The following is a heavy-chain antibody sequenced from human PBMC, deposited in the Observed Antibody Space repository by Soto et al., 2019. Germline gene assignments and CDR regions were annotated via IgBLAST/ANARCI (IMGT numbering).Heavy chain of an antibody. Sequence: SVKVSCKASGGTFSSYAISWVRQAPGQGLEWMGGVIPIFGTANYAQKFQGRVTITADESTSTAYMELSRLRSEDTAVYYCGCRGYYGSGSYYSDSWGQGTLVTVSS. CDR2: VIPIFGTA. D-gene: IGHD3-10*01. CDR3: GCRGYYGSGSYYSDS. V-gene: IGHV1-69*13. CDR1: GGTFSSYA. J-gene: IGHJ5*01.